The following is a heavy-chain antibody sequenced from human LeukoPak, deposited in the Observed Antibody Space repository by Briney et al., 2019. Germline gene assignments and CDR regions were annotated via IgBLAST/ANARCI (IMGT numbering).Heavy chain of an antibody. CDR1: GGTFSSYA. D-gene: IGHD2-2*01. V-gene: IGHV1-18*01. CDR3: ARDGTSTDDY. J-gene: IGHJ4*02. CDR2: ISGNNDNP. Sequence: GASVKVSCKASGGTFSSYAINWVRQAPGQGLEWMGWISGNNDNPNYGQKFQGRFTGTTDSSTSTAYMELRNLTFDDTAVYYCARDGTSTDDYWGQGTLVTVSS.